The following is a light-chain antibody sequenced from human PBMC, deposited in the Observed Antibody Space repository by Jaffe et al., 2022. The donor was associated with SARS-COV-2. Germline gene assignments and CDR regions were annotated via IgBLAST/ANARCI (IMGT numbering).Light chain of an antibody. V-gene: IGKV3-20*01. CDR2: GAS. CDR1: QSGSTNY. J-gene: IGKJ4*01. Sequence: EIVLTQSPGTLSLSPGERATLSCRASQSGSTNYLAWYQQKPGQAPRLVIYGASSRAAGIPDRFSGSGSGTDFTLTISRLEPEDFAVYYCQQYGSSPLTFGGGTKVEIK. CDR3: QQYGSSPLT.